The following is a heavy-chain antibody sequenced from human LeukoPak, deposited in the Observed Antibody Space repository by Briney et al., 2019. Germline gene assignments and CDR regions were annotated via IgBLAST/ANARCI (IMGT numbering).Heavy chain of an antibody. CDR2: IYSGGST. D-gene: IGHD3-22*01. Sequence: PGRSLRLSCAASGFTVSSNYMSWVRQAPGKGLEWVSVIYSGGSTYYADSVKGRFTISRDNSKNTLYLQMNSLRAEDTAVYYCARAYDSSGYYGFFDYWGQGTLVTVSS. V-gene: IGHV3-66*01. CDR1: GFTVSSNY. CDR3: ARAYDSSGYYGFFDY. J-gene: IGHJ4*02.